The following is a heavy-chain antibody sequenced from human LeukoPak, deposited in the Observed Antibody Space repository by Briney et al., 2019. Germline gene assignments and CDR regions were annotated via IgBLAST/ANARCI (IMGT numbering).Heavy chain of an antibody. Sequence: GGSLRLSCAASGFTFSSYCMSWVRQAPGKGLEWVSSISSSSSYIYYADSVKGRFTISRDNAKNSLYLQMNSLRAEDTAVYYCARELIAVAGIGYWGQGTLVTVSS. CDR3: ARELIAVAGIGY. J-gene: IGHJ4*02. CDR1: GFTFSSYC. D-gene: IGHD6-19*01. CDR2: ISSSSSYI. V-gene: IGHV3-21*01.